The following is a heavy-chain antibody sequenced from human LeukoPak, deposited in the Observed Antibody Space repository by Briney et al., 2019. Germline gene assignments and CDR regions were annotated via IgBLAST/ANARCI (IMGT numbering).Heavy chain of an antibody. J-gene: IGHJ4*02. CDR1: GDSISSGGYY. CDR3: ARGDGNGWANYFDN. Sequence: SETLSLTCTVSGDSISSGGYYWNWIRQHPGKGLEWIGYIYYTGSTDYNPSLKSRVTMSVDTSKNQFSLNLSSVSAADTAVYYCARGDGNGWANYFDNWGQGTLVTVSS. D-gene: IGHD6-19*01. V-gene: IGHV4-31*03. CDR2: IYYTGST.